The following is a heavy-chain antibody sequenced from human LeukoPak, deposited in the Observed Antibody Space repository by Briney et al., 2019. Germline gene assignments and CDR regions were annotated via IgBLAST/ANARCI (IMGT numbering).Heavy chain of an antibody. CDR1: GHTFSRSY. CDR3: ARGVYGGLFDY. Sequence: ASVKVSCKASGHTFSRSYMHWVRQAPGQGLEWMGVINPSGTWTSYAQKFRGRITMTRDMSTSTDYMELSSLRSEDTAVYYCARGVYGGLFDYWGQGTLVTVSS. CDR2: INPSGTWT. D-gene: IGHD2/OR15-2a*01. J-gene: IGHJ4*02. V-gene: IGHV1-46*01.